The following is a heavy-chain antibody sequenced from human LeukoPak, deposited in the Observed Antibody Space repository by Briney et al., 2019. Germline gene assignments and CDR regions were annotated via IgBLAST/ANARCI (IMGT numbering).Heavy chain of an antibody. CDR3: ARVKWLRLVFDY. CDR2: ISSSGSTI. CDR1: GFTFSSYE. D-gene: IGHD5-12*01. V-gene: IGHV3-48*03. J-gene: IGHJ4*02. Sequence: GGSLRLSCAASGFTFSSYEMNWVRQAPGKGLEWVSYISSSGSTIYYADSVKGRFTISRDNAKNSLYLQMNSLRAEDTAAYYCARVKWLRLVFDYWGQGTLVTVSS.